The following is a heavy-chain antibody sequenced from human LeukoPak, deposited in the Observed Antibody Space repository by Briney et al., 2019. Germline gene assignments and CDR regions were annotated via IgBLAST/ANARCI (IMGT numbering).Heavy chain of an antibody. J-gene: IGHJ4*02. D-gene: IGHD2-8*01. V-gene: IGHV3-7*01. CDR1: GFTFSNYW. CDR3: ARKGGTRGPLNY. Sequence: GGSLRLSCPASGFTFSNYWMSWVRQAPGKGLEWVANIRQDGSETYYVDSVKGRFTISRDNAKNSLFLQMNSLTAEDTAVYYCARKGGTRGPLNYWGQGTLVTVSS. CDR2: IRQDGSET.